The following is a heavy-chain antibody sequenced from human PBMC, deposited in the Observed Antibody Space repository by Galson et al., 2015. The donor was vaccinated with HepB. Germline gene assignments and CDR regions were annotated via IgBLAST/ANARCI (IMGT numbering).Heavy chain of an antibody. Sequence: PALVKPTQTLTLTCTFSGFSLSTSGMCVSWIRQPPGKALEWLALIDWDDDKYYSTSLKTRLTISKDTSKNQVVLTMTNMDPVDTATYYCARRLVGGGGRGGYGMDVWGQGTTVTVSS. CDR1: GFSLSTSGMC. J-gene: IGHJ6*02. CDR3: ARRLVGGGGRGGYGMDV. CDR2: IDWDDDK. V-gene: IGHV2-70*01. D-gene: IGHD1-26*01.